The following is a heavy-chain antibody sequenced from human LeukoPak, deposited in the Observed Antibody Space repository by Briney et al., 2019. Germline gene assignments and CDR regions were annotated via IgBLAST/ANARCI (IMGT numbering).Heavy chain of an antibody. V-gene: IGHV1-18*01. Sequence: ASVKVSCKASGYTFASYGISWVRQAPGQGLKWIGWISAYNANTNYAQKLQGRVTMATDTSTSTAYMELRSLRADETAVYYCARSSGGSWKQHRKLNCFDPRSQGALVIVSS. CDR2: ISAYNANT. D-gene: IGHD5-18*01. CDR3: ARSSGGSWKQHRKLNCFDP. J-gene: IGHJ5*02. CDR1: GYTFASYG.